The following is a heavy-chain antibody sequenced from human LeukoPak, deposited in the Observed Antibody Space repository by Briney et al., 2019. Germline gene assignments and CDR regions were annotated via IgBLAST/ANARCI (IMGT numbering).Heavy chain of an antibody. J-gene: IGHJ4*02. CDR2: ISGGDGSP. CDR3: AKGESNPKYYFDY. D-gene: IGHD3-10*01. V-gene: IGHV3-23*01. Sequence: PGGSLRLSCAASGFTFSTYAMRWVRQAPGKGLEWVSSISGGDGSPYYADSVKGRFTISRDNSKNTLYLQMNSLRAEDTAVYYCAKGESNPKYYFDYWGQGTLVTVSS. CDR1: GFTFSTYA.